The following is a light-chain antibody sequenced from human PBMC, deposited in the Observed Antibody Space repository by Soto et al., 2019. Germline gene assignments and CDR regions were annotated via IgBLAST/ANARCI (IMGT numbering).Light chain of an antibody. CDR2: GAS. CDR1: QSVSSY. CDR3: QQRSNWPIT. V-gene: IGKV3-11*01. J-gene: IGKJ5*01. Sequence: EIVLTQAPTTLSLSPGERATLSCRASQSVSSYLAWYQQKPGQAPRLLINGASNAATGIPARFSGSGSGTDFTLTISSLEPEDFAVYYCQQRSNWPITFGQGTRLEI.